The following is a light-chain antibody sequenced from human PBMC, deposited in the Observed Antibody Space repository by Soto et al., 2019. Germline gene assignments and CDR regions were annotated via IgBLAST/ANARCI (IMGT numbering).Light chain of an antibody. CDR1: QSISSY. Sequence: EIQTTQSPSALSASVGDRVTITCRTSQSISSYLNWYQQKSGKAPKLLIYAASTLRSGVPSRFGGSGSGTDFTLTISSLQPEASATYYCQQSSSTPVTFGHGTRLEI. CDR2: AAS. CDR3: QQSSSTPVT. V-gene: IGKV1-39*01. J-gene: IGKJ5*01.